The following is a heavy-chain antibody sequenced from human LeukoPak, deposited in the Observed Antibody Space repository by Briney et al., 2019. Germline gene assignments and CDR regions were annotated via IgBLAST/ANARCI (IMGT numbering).Heavy chain of an antibody. D-gene: IGHD3-22*01. CDR1: GYTFTSYD. Sequence: ASVKVSCKASGYTFTSYDINWVRQATGQGLEWMGWMNPNSGNTGYAQKFQGRVTITRNTSISTAYMELSSLRSEDTAVYYCARVASRTAEYYYDSSGYYEDAFDIWGQGTMVTVSS. J-gene: IGHJ3*02. CDR2: MNPNSGNT. V-gene: IGHV1-8*03. CDR3: ARVASRTAEYYYDSSGYYEDAFDI.